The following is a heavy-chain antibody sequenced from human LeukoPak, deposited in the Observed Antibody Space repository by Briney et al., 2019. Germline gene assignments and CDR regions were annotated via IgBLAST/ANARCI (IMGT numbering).Heavy chain of an antibody. CDR3: ARHLYGDYANFDY. Sequence: SETLSLTCTVSGGSISSGSYYWSWIRQPAGKGLEWIGRIYTSGSTNYNPSLKSRVTISVDTSKNQFSLNLSSVTAADTAVYYCARHLYGDYANFDYWGQGTLVTVSS. CDR1: GGSISSGSYY. D-gene: IGHD4-17*01. J-gene: IGHJ4*02. V-gene: IGHV4-61*02. CDR2: IYTSGST.